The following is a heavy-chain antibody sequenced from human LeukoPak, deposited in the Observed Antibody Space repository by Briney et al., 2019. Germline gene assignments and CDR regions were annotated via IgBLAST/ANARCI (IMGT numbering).Heavy chain of an antibody. Sequence: PGGSLRLSCAASGFTFSSYEMNWVRQAPGKGLEWVSYISSRGSTIYYADSVKGRFTISRDNAKNSLYLQMNSLRAEDTAVYYCARVTAPIFTTVRFYYYMDVWGKGTTVTVSS. J-gene: IGHJ6*03. CDR2: ISSRGSTI. D-gene: IGHD4-17*01. CDR3: ARVTAPIFTTVRFYYYMDV. CDR1: GFTFSSYE. V-gene: IGHV3-48*03.